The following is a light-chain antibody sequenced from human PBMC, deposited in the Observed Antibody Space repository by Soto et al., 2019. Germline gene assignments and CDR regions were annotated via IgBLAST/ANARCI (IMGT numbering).Light chain of an antibody. J-gene: IGLJ1*01. CDR1: SSDVGGYNY. CDR3: SSYTTISTYV. CDR2: DVT. V-gene: IGLV2-14*01. Sequence: QSALTQPASVSGSPGQSIAISCTGTSSDVGGYNYVSWYQQHPDKAPKLILYDVTNRPSGVSNRFSGSKSGNTASLTISGLQAEDEAAYYCSSYTTISTYVFGTGTKLTVL.